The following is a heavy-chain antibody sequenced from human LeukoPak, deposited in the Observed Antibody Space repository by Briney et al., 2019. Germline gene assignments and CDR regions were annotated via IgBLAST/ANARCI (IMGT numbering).Heavy chain of an antibody. CDR1: GGSISSYY. D-gene: IGHD3-9*01. Sequence: PSVTLSLTCTVSGGSISSYYWSWIRQPPGKGLEWIGYIYYSGSTNYNPSLKSRVTISVDTSKNQFSLKLSSVTAADTAVYYCARVARYFDPSVFDYWGQGTLVTVSS. CDR2: IYYSGST. CDR3: ARVARYFDPSVFDY. V-gene: IGHV4-59*01. J-gene: IGHJ4*02.